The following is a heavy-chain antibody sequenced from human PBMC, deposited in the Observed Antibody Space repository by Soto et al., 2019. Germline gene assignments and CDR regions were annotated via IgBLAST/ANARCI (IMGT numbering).Heavy chain of an antibody. CDR2: ISSGRPDI. D-gene: IGHD6-19*01. Sequence: EDQLVESGGGLVKPGGSLRLSCAASGFSFDTYNMNWVRQAPGKGLEWVSSISSGRPDIFYADSVRGRFTISRDDAKKSLFLQMNSLLADDTAVYYCARDHLGIAAGDFDLWGQGTLVTVSS. CDR3: ARDHLGIAAGDFDL. CDR1: GFSFDTYN. J-gene: IGHJ4*02. V-gene: IGHV3-21*02.